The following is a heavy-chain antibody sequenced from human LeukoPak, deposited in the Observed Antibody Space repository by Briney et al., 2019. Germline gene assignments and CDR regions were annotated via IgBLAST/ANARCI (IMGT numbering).Heavy chain of an antibody. J-gene: IGHJ4*02. CDR2: ISSGSVTI. D-gene: IGHD2-15*01. V-gene: IGHV3-48*01. CDR3: ARVHGGYPFDH. CDR1: GFTVSSNY. Sequence: GGSLRLSCAASGFTVSSNYMSWVRQAPGKGLEWLSFISSGSVTIYYTDSVKGRFTISRDNAKNSLYLQMNSLRAEDTAVYYCARVHGGYPFDHWGQGTLVTVSS.